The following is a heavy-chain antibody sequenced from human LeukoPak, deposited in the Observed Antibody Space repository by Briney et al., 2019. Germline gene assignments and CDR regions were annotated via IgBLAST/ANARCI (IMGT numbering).Heavy chain of an antibody. Sequence: SQTLSLTCAISGDSVSSNTAAWNCNRQSPSRGLESLVRTYCRSKCYNDYVVSVKSRITINPDTSKNQFSLQLNSVTPEDTAVYYCARERRRPTGCLDYWGQGPLVTVSS. CDR2: TYCRSKCYN. D-gene: IGHD2-2*01. CDR3: ARERRRPTGCLDY. V-gene: IGHV6-1*01. CDR1: GDSVSSNTAA. J-gene: IGHJ4*02.